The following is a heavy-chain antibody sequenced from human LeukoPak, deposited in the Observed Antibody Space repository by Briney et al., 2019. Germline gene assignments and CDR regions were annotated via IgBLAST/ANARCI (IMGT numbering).Heavy chain of an antibody. J-gene: IGHJ6*02. CDR3: ARRPHSSSWYWDYYYGMDV. CDR2: MNPNSGNT. CDR1: GYTFTSYD. D-gene: IGHD6-13*01. Sequence: ASVKVSCKASGYTFTSYDINWVRQATGQGLEWMGWMNPNSGNTGYAQKLQGRVTMTRNTSISTAYMELSSLRSEDTAVYYCARRPHSSSWYWDYYYGMDVWGQGTTVTVSS. V-gene: IGHV1-8*01.